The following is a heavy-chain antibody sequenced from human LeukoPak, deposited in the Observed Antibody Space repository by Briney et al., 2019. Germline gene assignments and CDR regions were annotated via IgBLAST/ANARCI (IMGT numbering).Heavy chain of an antibody. CDR2: INHSGST. D-gene: IGHD6-19*01. V-gene: IGHV4-34*01. CDR1: GGSFSGYY. J-gene: IGHJ4*02. Sequence: SETLSLTCAVYGGSFSGYYWSWIRQPPGKGLEWIGEINHSGSTNYNPSLKSRVTISVDTSKNQFSLKLNSVTAADTAVYYCARGRVAVAVDYWGQGTLVTVSS. CDR3: ARGRVAVAVDY.